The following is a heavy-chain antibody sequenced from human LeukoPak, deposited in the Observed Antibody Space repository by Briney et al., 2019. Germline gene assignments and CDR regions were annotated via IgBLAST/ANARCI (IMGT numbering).Heavy chain of an antibody. CDR2: INPNSGGT. CDR3: ASWVVGYQLLPRSPDAFDI. CDR1: GYTFTGYY. J-gene: IGHJ3*02. V-gene: IGHV1-2*02. D-gene: IGHD2-2*01. Sequence: ASVKVSCKASGYTFTGYYMHWVRQAPGQGLEWMGWINPNSGGTNYAQKFQGRVTITTDESTSTAYMELSSLRSEDTAVYYCASWVVGYQLLPRSPDAFDIWGQGTMVTVSS.